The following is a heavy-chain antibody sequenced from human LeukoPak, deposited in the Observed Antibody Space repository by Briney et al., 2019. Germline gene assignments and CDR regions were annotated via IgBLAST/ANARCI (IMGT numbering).Heavy chain of an antibody. V-gene: IGHV1-8*03. D-gene: IGHD3-10*01. Sequence: GASVKVSCKASGYTFTSYDINLVRQATGQGLEWMGWMNPNSGNTGYAQKFQGRVTITRNTSISTAYMELSSLRSEDTAVYYCARSQGGYGGPYYYYYMDVWGKGTTVTVSS. CDR2: MNPNSGNT. CDR3: ARSQGGYGGPYYYYYMDV. J-gene: IGHJ6*03. CDR1: GYTFTSYD.